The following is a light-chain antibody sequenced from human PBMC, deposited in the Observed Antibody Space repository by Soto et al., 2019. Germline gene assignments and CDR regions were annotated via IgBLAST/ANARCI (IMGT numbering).Light chain of an antibody. Sequence: DIQMTQSPSSLSASVGDRVTITCQANQDISNYLNWYQQKPGKAPKLLISDASNLKTGVPSRFSGSGSGTDFTFTIRSLQPEDLPTYYCQPYDDLWTFGPGTKVDIK. J-gene: IGKJ3*01. CDR1: QDISNY. V-gene: IGKV1-33*01. CDR3: QPYDDLWT. CDR2: DAS.